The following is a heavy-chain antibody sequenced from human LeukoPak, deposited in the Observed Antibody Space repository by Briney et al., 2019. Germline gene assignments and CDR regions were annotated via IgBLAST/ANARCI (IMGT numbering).Heavy chain of an antibody. J-gene: IGHJ4*02. Sequence: TSETLSLTCTVSGGSISSYYWSWIRQPPGKGLEWIGYIYYSGSTNYNPSLKCRVTISVDTSKNQFSLKLSSVTAADTAVYYCARDGYSSGWYVIDYWGQGTLVTVSS. CDR3: ARDGYSSGWYVIDY. CDR2: IYYSGST. D-gene: IGHD6-19*01. V-gene: IGHV4-59*01. CDR1: GGSISSYY.